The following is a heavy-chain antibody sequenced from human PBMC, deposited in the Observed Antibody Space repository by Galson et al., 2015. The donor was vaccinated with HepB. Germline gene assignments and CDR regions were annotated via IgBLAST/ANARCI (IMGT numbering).Heavy chain of an antibody. D-gene: IGHD2-15*01. Sequence: SVKVSCKASGYTFSSYSIAWVRQAPGQGLEWMGWINTCDGSTNYAQNLQGRVTMTTETSTTTAYMELRSLRSDDTAVYYCARGALVAVVTGTLNHWFDPWGQGTLVTVSS. V-gene: IGHV1-18*01. CDR2: INTCDGST. J-gene: IGHJ5*02. CDR3: ARGALVAVVTGTLNHWFDP. CDR1: GYTFSSYS.